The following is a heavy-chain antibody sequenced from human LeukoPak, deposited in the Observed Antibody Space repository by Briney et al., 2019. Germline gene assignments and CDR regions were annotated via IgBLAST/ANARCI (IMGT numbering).Heavy chain of an antibody. Sequence: GGSLTLSCAASGFTFSGAAMHWVRQASGKGLEWVGHIRSRSNSYATAYAASVKGRFTISRDDSKNTAYLQMNSLRAEDTAVYYCAKLGGGYAPDDWGQGTLVTVSS. J-gene: IGHJ4*02. CDR1: GFTFSGAA. CDR2: IRSRSNSYAT. D-gene: IGHD5-12*01. V-gene: IGHV3-73*01. CDR3: AKLGGGYAPDD.